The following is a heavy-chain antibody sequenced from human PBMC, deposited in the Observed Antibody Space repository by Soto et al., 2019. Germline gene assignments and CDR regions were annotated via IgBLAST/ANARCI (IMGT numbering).Heavy chain of an antibody. D-gene: IGHD4-17*01. CDR3: ARGIYYADYRFDY. V-gene: IGHV4-34*01. J-gene: IGHJ4*02. CDR1: GGSFSGYY. Sequence: PSETLSLTCAVYGGSFSGYYWSWIRQPPGKGLEWIGEINHSGSTNYNPSLKSRVTISVDTSKNQFSLKLSSVTAADTAVYYCARGIYYADYRFDYWGQGTLVTVSS. CDR2: INHSGST.